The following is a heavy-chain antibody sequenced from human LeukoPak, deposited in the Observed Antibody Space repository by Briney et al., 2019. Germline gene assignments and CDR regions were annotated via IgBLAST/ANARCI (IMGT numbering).Heavy chain of an antibody. J-gene: IGHJ4*02. CDR2: IWYDGSNK. D-gene: IGHD5-18*01. CDR3: AKDRDTAMEIDY. CDR1: GFISSTYG. V-gene: IGHV3-33*06. Sequence: PGGSLRLSCAASGFISSTYGMHWVRQAPGKGLEWVAVIWYDGSNKYYADSVKGRFTISRDNSKNTLYLQMNSLRAEDTAVYYCAKDRDTAMEIDYWGQGTLVTVSS.